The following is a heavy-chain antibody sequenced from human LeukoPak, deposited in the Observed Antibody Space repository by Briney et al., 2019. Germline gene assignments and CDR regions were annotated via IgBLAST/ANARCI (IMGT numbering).Heavy chain of an antibody. V-gene: IGHV3-21*01. CDR2: VSGTSEYI. CDR1: GFTFTDYF. CDR3: ARVPGYDSSGYFDY. D-gene: IGHD3-22*01. J-gene: IGHJ4*02. Sequence: KAGGSLRLSCVASGFTFTDYFMSWVRQAPGKGLEWVSSVSGTSEYIYYADSVRGRFTISRDNSKNTLYLQMNSLRAEDTAVYYCARVPGYDSSGYFDYWGQGTLVTVSS.